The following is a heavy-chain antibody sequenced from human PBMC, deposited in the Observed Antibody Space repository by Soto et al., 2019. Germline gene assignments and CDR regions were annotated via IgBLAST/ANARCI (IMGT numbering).Heavy chain of an antibody. J-gene: IGHJ5*01. Sequence: PGGSLRLSCAAPGFTFSRYGMNWLRHAPGKGLEWVASISSTTSYVYYADSVKGRFSTSRDNAKNILYLEMYALRTEDTAVYYCARDPSEGRVGNWFESWGQGTLVTVSS. CDR2: ISSTTSYV. CDR1: GFTFSRYG. CDR3: ARDPSEGRVGNWFES. D-gene: IGHD2-2*01. V-gene: IGHV3-21*06.